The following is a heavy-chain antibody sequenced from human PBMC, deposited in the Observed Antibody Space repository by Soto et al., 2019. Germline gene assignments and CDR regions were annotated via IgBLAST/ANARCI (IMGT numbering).Heavy chain of an antibody. J-gene: IGHJ4*02. CDR3: AKVYYYDSSGYYGGEFDY. D-gene: IGHD3-22*01. CDR1: GFTFSSYA. CDR2: ISGSGGST. V-gene: IGHV3-23*01. Sequence: QPGGSLRLSCAASGFTFSSYAMSWVRQAPGKGLEWVSAISGSGGSTYYADSVKGRFTISRDNSKNTLYLQMNSLRAEDTAVYYCAKVYYYDSSGYYGGEFDYWGQGTLVTVS.